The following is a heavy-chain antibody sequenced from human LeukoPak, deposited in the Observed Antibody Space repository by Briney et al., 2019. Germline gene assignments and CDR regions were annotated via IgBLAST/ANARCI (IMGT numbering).Heavy chain of an antibody. Sequence: AGSLRLSCAASGLTFRDFAMGWGRQAPGKGLEWVSAMRSHTYYSDAVKGRFTISRDDSKSTLFRQMNSLRAEDTAVYYCAKAFFSGSGGKHKHFDSWGQGTLVTVSS. D-gene: IGHD3-10*01. V-gene: IGHV3-23*01. J-gene: IGHJ4*02. CDR2: MRSHT. CDR1: GLTFRDFA. CDR3: AKAFFSGSGGKHKHFDS.